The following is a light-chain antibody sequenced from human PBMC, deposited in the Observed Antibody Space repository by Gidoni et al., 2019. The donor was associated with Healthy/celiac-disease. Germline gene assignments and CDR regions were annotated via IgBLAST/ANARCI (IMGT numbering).Light chain of an antibody. CDR2: GKN. V-gene: IGLV3-19*01. CDR1: SLRSYY. CDR3: NSRDSSGNHLAV. J-gene: IGLJ3*02. Sequence: SSELTQDPAVSVALGQTARITCQGDSLRSYYASWYQQKPGQAPVLVIYGKNNRPSGIPDRFSGSSSGNTASLTITGAQAEDEADYYCNSRDSSGNHLAVFGGGTKLTVL.